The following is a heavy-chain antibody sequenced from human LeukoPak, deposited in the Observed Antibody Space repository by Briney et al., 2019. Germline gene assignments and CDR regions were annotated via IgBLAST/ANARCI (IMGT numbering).Heavy chain of an antibody. CDR3: ARDYATDTDMV. CDR1: GFTFSSYE. V-gene: IGHV3-30-3*01. Sequence: GGSLRLSCAASGFTFSSYEMNWVRQAPGKGLEWVAVISYDGGNKYFAGSVKGRSTISRDNSKNPVSLQMNSLRAEDTAVYYCARDYATDTDMVWGQGTLVTVSS. J-gene: IGHJ4*02. CDR2: ISYDGGNK. D-gene: IGHD5-18*01.